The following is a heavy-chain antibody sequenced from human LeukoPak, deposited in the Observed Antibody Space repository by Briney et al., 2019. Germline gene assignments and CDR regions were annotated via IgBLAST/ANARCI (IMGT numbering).Heavy chain of an antibody. CDR1: GGSFSGYY. CDR2: INHSGST. J-gene: IGHJ6*03. CDR3: ARGRGYYDSSGPRYHYYYMDV. V-gene: IGHV4-34*01. Sequence: SETLSLTCAVYGGSFSGYYWSWIRQPPGKGLEWIGEINHSGSTNYNPSLKSRVTISVDTSKNQFSLKLSSVTAADTAVYYCARGRGYYDSSGPRYHYYYMDVWGKGTTVTVSS. D-gene: IGHD3-22*01.